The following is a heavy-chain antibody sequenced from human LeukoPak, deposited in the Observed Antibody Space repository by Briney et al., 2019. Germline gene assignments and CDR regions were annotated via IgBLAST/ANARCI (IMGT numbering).Heavy chain of an antibody. D-gene: IGHD3-22*01. J-gene: IGHJ3*01. CDR1: GAYINNYY. CDR2: LHATEGA. CDR3: ASLSSGAAFDV. V-gene: IGHV4-4*07. Sequence: SETLSLTCTVSGAYINNYYWTWIRQPAAQGLEWIGRLHATEGAIYNPSLKGRGTMSLDTSKAQLSLTLTSVTAADSAVYYCASLSSGAAFDVWGQGTVVTVSS.